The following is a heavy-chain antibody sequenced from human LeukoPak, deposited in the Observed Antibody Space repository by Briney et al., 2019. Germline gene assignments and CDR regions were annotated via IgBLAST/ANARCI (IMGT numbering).Heavy chain of an antibody. CDR1: SGSISTSNYY. V-gene: IGHV4-39*07. CDR2: IFYSGST. D-gene: IGHD3-10*01. J-gene: IGHJ5*02. Sequence: SETLSLTCTVSSGSISTSNYYWGWVRQPPGKALEWIGNIFYSGSTYYNPSLKSRVTISVDTSKNQFSLKLSSVTAADTAVYYCARGRGEGRGISMVRGVRAPSYNWFDPWGRGTQVTVSS. CDR3: ARGRGEGRGISMVRGVRAPSYNWFDP.